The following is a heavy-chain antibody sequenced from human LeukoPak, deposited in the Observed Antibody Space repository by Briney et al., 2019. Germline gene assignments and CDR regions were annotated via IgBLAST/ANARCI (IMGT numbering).Heavy chain of an antibody. J-gene: IGHJ4*02. D-gene: IGHD1-26*01. CDR3: ARGSSVGPRGY. CDR1: GFTFSSYW. CDR2: INSDGSST. V-gene: IGHV3-74*01. Sequence: GGSLRLSCAASGFTFSSYWMHWVRQAPGKGLVWVSRINSDGSSTSYADSVKGRFTISRDNAKNTLYLQMNSLRAEDTAVYYCARGSSVGPRGYWGQGTLVTVSS.